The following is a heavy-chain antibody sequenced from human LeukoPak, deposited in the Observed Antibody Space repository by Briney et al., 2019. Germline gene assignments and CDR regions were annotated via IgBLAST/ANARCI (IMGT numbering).Heavy chain of an antibody. CDR2: ISTTGST. D-gene: IGHD3-10*01. J-gene: IGHJ5*01. CDR3: ARQDGLWVGDLGGWFDF. Sequence: SETLSLTCTVSGTSISRHYWSWLRHSAGLGLEWLGYISTTGSTTYNTSLEGRVTMSEDTSQNQLSLTLSSVTAADTAVYFCARQDGLWVGDLGGWFDFWGQGIQVTVSS. CDR1: GTSISRHY. V-gene: IGHV4-4*09.